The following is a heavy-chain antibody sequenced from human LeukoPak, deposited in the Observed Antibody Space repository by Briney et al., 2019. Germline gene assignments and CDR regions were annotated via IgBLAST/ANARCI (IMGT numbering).Heavy chain of an antibody. V-gene: IGHV3-48*03. Sequence: PGGSLRLSCAASGFTFSNFEMNWVRQAPGTGLEWVSYISIVDTTICYADSVKGRFTISRDNAERSLYLQMNGLRAEDSAVYYCARGPYPGSMFLDHWGQGTLVTVSS. CDR3: ARGPYPGSMFLDH. D-gene: IGHD3-10*02. CDR2: ISIVDTTI. J-gene: IGHJ4*02. CDR1: GFTFSNFE.